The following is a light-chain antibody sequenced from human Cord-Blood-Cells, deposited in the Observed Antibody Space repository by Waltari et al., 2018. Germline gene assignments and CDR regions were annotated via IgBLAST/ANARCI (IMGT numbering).Light chain of an antibody. CDR2: EVS. V-gene: IGLV2-23*02. Sequence: QSALTQPAPSSGSPGQSITISCTGTCSDVGSYNLVPWYQQHPGKAPKLMIYEVSKRPSGVSNRFSGSKSGNTASLTISGLQAEDEADYYCCSYAGSSTYVFGTGTKVTVL. CDR3: CSYAGSSTYV. J-gene: IGLJ1*01. CDR1: CSDVGSYNL.